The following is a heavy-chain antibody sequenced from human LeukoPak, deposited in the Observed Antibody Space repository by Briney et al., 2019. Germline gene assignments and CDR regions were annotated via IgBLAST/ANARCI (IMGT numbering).Heavy chain of an antibody. Sequence: PGGSLRLSCAASGFTFSNAWMSWVRQAPGMGLEWVGRIKSKTDGGTTDYAAPVKGRFTISRDDSKNTLYLRLNSLKTDDTAVYYCTKDKNTYLEYWGQGTLVTVSS. J-gene: IGHJ4*02. CDR2: IKSKTDGGTT. V-gene: IGHV3-15*01. CDR1: GFTFSNAW. CDR3: TKDKNTYLEY.